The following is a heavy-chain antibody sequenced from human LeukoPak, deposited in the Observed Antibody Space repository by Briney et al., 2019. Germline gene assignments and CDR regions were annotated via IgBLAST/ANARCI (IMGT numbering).Heavy chain of an antibody. CDR2: IYYSGST. V-gene: IGHV4-59*12. Sequence: SETLSLTCAVYGGSFSGYYWSWIRQPPGKGLEWIGYIYYSGSTNYNPSLKSRVTISVDTSKNQFSLKLSSVTAADTAVYYCARDDSSSINDYWGQGTLVTVSS. D-gene: IGHD6-13*01. J-gene: IGHJ4*02. CDR1: GGSFSGYY. CDR3: ARDDSSSINDY.